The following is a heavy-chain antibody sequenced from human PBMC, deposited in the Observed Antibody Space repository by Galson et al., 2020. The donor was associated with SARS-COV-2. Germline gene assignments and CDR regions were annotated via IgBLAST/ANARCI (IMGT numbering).Heavy chain of an antibody. CDR2: MNPNSGNT. V-gene: IGHV1-8*01. CDR3: ARGGITGTTYYDILTGYYRGRYNWFDP. CDR1: GYTFTSYD. D-gene: IGHD3-9*01. J-gene: IGHJ5*02. Sequence: ASVKVSCKASGYTFTSYDINWVRQATGQGLEWMGWMNPNSGNTGYAQKFQGRVTMTRNTSISTAYMELSSLRSEDTAVYYCARGGITGTTYYDILTGYYRGRYNWFDPWGQGTLVIVSS.